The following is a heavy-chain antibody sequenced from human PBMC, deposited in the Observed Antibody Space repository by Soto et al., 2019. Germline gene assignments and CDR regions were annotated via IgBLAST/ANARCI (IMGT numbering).Heavy chain of an antibody. D-gene: IGHD3-3*01. CDR1: GFTFSSYE. Sequence: EVQLVESGGGLVQPGGSLRLSCAASGFTFSSYEMNWVRQAPGKGLEWVSYISSSGSTIYYADSVKGRFTISRDKAKTSLYLQMNSLRAEDTAVYYCARGADFWSGYYPSGGMDVWGQGTKVTVSS. CDR3: ARGADFWSGYYPSGGMDV. V-gene: IGHV3-48*03. CDR2: ISSSGSTI. J-gene: IGHJ6*02.